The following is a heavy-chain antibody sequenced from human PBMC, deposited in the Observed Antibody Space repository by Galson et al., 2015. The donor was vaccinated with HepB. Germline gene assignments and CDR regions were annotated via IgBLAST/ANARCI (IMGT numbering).Heavy chain of an antibody. CDR1: GFTFSSSA. J-gene: IGHJ3*02. CDR2: IVVGSGDT. CDR3: AADRYCGGNCYSSDAFDI. Sequence: VKVSCKASGFTFSSSAVQWVRQTRGQRLEWIGWIVVGSGDTNSAQKFQERVTITGDMSTSTAYMELSSLRSEDTAVYYCAADRYCGGNCYSSDAFDIWGQGTMVTVSS. D-gene: IGHD2-21*01. V-gene: IGHV1-58*01.